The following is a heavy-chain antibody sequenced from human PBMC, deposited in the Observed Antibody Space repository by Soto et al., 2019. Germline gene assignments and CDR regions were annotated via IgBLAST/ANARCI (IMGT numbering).Heavy chain of an antibody. J-gene: IGHJ6*02. CDR2: VNPILAMS. V-gene: IGHV1-69*02. D-gene: IGHD2-2*01. CDR1: GDTFSFYT. Sequence: GASVKVSCKASGDTFSFYTLNWVRQAPGQGFEWVGRVNPILAMSSSAHKFQGRVSMFADKSTGTAYMELRSLRSEDTAVYYCARVVWGYCSSTSCPPDYYGMDVWGQGTTVTVSS. CDR3: ARVVWGYCSSTSCPPDYYGMDV.